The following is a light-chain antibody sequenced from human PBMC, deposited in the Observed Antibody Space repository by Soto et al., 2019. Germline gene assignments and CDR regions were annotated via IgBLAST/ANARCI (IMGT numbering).Light chain of an antibody. CDR1: SSDVGGSDS. V-gene: IGLV2-14*01. Sequence: QSALTQPASVSGSPGQSITISCTGTSSDVGGSDSVSWYQQHPGEAPKLMIFEVTNRPSGVSNRFSGSKSGNTASLTISGLQPEDEADYYCASYTTSSTYVFGTGTKVTVL. J-gene: IGLJ1*01. CDR3: ASYTTSSTYV. CDR2: EVT.